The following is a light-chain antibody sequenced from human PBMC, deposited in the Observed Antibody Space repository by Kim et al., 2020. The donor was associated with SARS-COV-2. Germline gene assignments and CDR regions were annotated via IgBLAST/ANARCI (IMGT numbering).Light chain of an antibody. J-gene: IGLJ3*02. Sequence: QAVLTQPPSVSGAPGQRVNISCTGSSSNIGTDYDVHWYRQVPGTAPKLLIIANTNRPSGAPDRFSASKSGTSASLAITGLQAEDEADYHCQSYDISLSVWVFGGGTQLTVL. CDR2: ANT. CDR1: SSNIGTDYD. CDR3: QSYDISLSVWV. V-gene: IGLV1-40*01.